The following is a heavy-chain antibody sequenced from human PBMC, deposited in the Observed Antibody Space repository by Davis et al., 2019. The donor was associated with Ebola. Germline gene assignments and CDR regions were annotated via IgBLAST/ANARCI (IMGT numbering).Heavy chain of an antibody. CDR1: GFTFSSYA. CDR3: AKDLSPNYGDYVEWFDP. CDR2: ISGSGGST. D-gene: IGHD4-17*01. Sequence: GESLKISCAASGFTFSSYAMSWVRQAPGKGLEWVSAISGSGGSTYYADSVKGRFTISRDNSKNTLYLQMNSLRAEDTAVYYCAKDLSPNYGDYVEWFDPWGQGTLVTVSS. J-gene: IGHJ5*02. V-gene: IGHV3-23*01.